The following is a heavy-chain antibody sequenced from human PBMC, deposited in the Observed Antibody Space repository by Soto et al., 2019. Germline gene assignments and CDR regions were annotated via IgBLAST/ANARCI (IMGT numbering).Heavy chain of an antibody. CDR3: AKEGPYFRNYERGLVGWFDP. CDR2: ISYDGSNK. CDR1: GFTFSSYG. Sequence: QVQLVESGGGVVQPARSLRLSCAASGFTFSSYGMHCVRQAPGKGLEGVAVISYDGSNKYYADSVKGRFPISRDNSKNTLYMQMNSLRAEDTAVYYCAKEGPYFRNYERGLVGWFDPWGQGTLVTVSS. D-gene: IGHD1-26*01. V-gene: IGHV3-30*18. J-gene: IGHJ5*02.